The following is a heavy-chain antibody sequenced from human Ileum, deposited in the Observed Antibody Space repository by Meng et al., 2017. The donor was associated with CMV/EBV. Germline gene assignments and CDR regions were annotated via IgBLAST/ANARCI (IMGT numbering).Heavy chain of an antibody. CDR3: ARFGRGVAAAYFDN. Sequence: GSLRLSCTVSGGSISHNSYYWMWIRQPPGKGLEWIGYISYSGNTNYNPSLKSRSTILVDTSQNHFSLKMRSVTAADTAVYYCARFGRGVAAAYFDNWGQGTLVTVSS. D-gene: IGHD6-13*01. CDR1: GGSISHNSYY. CDR2: ISYSGNT. J-gene: IGHJ4*02. V-gene: IGHV4-61*03.